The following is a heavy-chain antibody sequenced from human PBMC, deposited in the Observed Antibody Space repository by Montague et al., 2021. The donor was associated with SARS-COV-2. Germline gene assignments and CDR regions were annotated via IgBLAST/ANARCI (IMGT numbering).Heavy chain of an antibody. Sequence: SETLSLTCTASGGSISSSSYYWGWIRQPPGKGLEWIGSIYYSGSTYYSPSLKSRVTISVDTSKNQFSLKLSSVTAADTAVYYCARQENSSGWFKPDAFDIWGQGTMVTVSS. V-gene: IGHV4-39*01. D-gene: IGHD6-19*01. CDR2: IYYSGST. J-gene: IGHJ3*02. CDR1: GGSISSSSYY. CDR3: ARQENSSGWFKPDAFDI.